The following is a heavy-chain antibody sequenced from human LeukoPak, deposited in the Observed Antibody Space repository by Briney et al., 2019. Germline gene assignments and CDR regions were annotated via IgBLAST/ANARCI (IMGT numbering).Heavy chain of an antibody. Sequence: SVKVSCKASGGTFSGYVISWVRQAPGQGLEWMGRIIPIFGTANYAQKFQGRVTITADKSTSTAYMELSSLRSEDTAVYYCARSPYYYDSSGYWNYWGQGTLVTVSS. V-gene: IGHV1-69*06. CDR2: IIPIFGTA. CDR1: GGTFSGYV. J-gene: IGHJ4*02. CDR3: ARSPYYYDSSGYWNY. D-gene: IGHD3-22*01.